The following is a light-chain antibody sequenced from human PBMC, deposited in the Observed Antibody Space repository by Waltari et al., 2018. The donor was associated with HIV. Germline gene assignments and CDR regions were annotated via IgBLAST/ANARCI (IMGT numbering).Light chain of an antibody. CDR3: ATWDDNLNTYV. V-gene: IGLV1-47*01. CDR2: SND. Sequence: QSVLSQPPSMSGAPGQRVTIACSGNTSNIGTNYVYWFQHGPDAAPKLFLFSNDRRPSGVPGRVSGSKAGTSASLAISGLRPEDEADYYCATWDDNLNTYVFGPGTRLSVL. J-gene: IGLJ1*01. CDR1: TSNIGTNY.